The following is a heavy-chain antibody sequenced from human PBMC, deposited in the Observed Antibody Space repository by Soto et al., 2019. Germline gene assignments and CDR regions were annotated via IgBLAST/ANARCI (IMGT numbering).Heavy chain of an antibody. CDR2: IYYSGST. J-gene: IGHJ4*02. V-gene: IGHV4-59*01. CDR1: GGSISSYY. D-gene: IGHD4-17*01. CDR3: ARRNYGGDVGYFDY. Sequence: PSGTLSLTCTVSGGSISSYYWSWIRQPPGKGLEWIGYIYYSGSTNYNPSLKSRVTISVDTSKNQFSLKLSSVSAADTAVYYCARRNYGGDVGYFDYWGQGTLVTVSS.